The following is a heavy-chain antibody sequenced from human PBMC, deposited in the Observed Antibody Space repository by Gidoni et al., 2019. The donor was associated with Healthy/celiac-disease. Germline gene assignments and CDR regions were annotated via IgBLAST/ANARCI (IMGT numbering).Heavy chain of an antibody. CDR2: IYSGGST. CDR3: ARVRSGGSYYGDAFDI. Sequence: EVQLVESGGGLIQPGGSLSLSCAASGFTVSSNYMSWVRQAPGKGLEWVSVIYSGGSTYYADSVKGRFTISRDNSKNTLYLQMNSLRAEDTAVYYCARVRSGGSYYGDAFDIWGQGTMVTVSS. J-gene: IGHJ3*02. CDR1: GFTVSSNY. D-gene: IGHD1-26*01. V-gene: IGHV3-53*01.